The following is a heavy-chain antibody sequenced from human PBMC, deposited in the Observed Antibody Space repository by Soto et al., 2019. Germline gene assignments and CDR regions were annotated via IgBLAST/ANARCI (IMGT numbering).Heavy chain of an antibody. CDR2: IYWDDDK. Sequence: QITLKESGPTLVKPIQTLTLTCTFSGFSLSSTRMAVGWIRQPPGKALEWLALIYWDDDKRYSPFLKSRLTITKHTSKNQVVLTMSTMDPVDTARYYCAHIVVAGLGYYFDYWGQGTLVTVSS. CDR3: AHIVVAGLGYYFDY. CDR1: GFSLSSTRMA. J-gene: IGHJ4*02. D-gene: IGHD6-19*01. V-gene: IGHV2-5*02.